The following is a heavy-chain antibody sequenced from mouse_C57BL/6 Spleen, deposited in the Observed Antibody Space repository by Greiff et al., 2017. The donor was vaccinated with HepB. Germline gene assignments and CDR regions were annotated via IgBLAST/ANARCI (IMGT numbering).Heavy chain of an antibody. CDR1: GYTFTSYW. D-gene: IGHD2-2*01. CDR2: IDPSDSYT. J-gene: IGHJ3*01. CDR3: ARSAHGYGFAY. Sequence: QVQLQQPGAELVMPGASVKLSCKASGYTFTSYWMHWVKQRPGQGLEWIGEIDPSDSYTNYNQKFKGKSTLTVDKSSSTAYMQLSSLTSEDSAVYYCARSAHGYGFAYWGQGTLVTVSA. V-gene: IGHV1-69*01.